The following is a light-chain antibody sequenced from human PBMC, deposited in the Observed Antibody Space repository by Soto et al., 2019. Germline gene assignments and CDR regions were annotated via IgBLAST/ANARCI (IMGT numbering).Light chain of an antibody. CDR3: HSYATSLSGWV. Sequence: QSVLTQPPSVSGAPGQRVTISCTGRISNIGAGYDVHWYQQLPGTAPKVLIYGNINRPSGVPDRFSGSKSGTSASLAITGLQAEDEADYYCHSYATSLSGWVFGGGTKLTVL. CDR1: ISNIGAGYD. CDR2: GNI. J-gene: IGLJ3*02. V-gene: IGLV1-40*01.